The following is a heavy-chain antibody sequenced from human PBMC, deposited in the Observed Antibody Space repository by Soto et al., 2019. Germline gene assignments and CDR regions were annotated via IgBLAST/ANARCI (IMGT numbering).Heavy chain of an antibody. CDR3: ARDVNYYDSSGYYHDAFDI. V-gene: IGHV4-30-4*01. J-gene: IGHJ3*02. CDR2: IYYSGST. D-gene: IGHD3-22*01. CDR1: GGSISSGDYY. Sequence: QVQLQESGPGLVKPSQTLSLTCTVSGGSISSGDYYWSWIRQPPGKGLEWIGYIYYSGSTYYNPFLKSRVYISVDTSKNPFSLKLSSVTAGSKAVYYCARDVNYYDSSGYYHDAFDIWGQGTMVTVSS.